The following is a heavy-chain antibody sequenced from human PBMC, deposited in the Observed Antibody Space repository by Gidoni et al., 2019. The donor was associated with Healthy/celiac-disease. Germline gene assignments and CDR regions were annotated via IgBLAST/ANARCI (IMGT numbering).Heavy chain of an antibody. Sequence: EVQLVQSGAEVNKPGESLKISCKGSGYSFTSYWIGWVRQMPGKGLEWMGIIYPGDSDTGYSPSFQGQDAISADKSISTAYLQWSSLKASDTAMYYCARQYYDYVWGSQAFDIWGQGTMVTVSS. D-gene: IGHD3-16*01. CDR3: ARQYYDYVWGSQAFDI. J-gene: IGHJ3*02. V-gene: IGHV5-51*01. CDR2: IYPGDSDT. CDR1: GYSFTSYW.